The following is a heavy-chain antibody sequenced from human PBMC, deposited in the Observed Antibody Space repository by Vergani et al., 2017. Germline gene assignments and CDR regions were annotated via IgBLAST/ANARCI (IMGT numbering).Heavy chain of an antibody. V-gene: IGHV4-61*02. Sequence: QVKLQESGPGLLKPSQTLSLTCTVSGESIRSGSHYWSWIRQPAGKGPWWIGHIHTGGSTDLNPSFKSRVSISVDTSKSQFSLKLSSATVADTAVYYCARSRPYCTSGSCPAIWGQGTLVTVSS. CDR2: IHTGGST. J-gene: IGHJ4*02. CDR1: GESIRSGSHY. CDR3: ARSRPYCTSGSCPAI. D-gene: IGHD2-15*01.